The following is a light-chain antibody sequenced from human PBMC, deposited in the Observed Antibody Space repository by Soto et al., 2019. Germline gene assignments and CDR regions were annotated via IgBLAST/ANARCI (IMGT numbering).Light chain of an antibody. CDR1: QVGVYSSNNKNY. CDR3: QQYYTTPLT. Sequence: EIVMTQSPDSLAVSLGERAAVNCSSSQVGVYSSNNKNYLAWYQQKPRQPPKLLIYWASTRESGVPDRFTGSGSGTDFTLTISSLQAEDVAVYYCQQYYTTPLTFGGGTKVDIK. J-gene: IGKJ4*01. CDR2: WAS. V-gene: IGKV4-1*01.